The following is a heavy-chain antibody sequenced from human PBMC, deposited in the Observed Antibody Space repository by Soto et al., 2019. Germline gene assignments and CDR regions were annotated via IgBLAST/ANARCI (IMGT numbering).Heavy chain of an antibody. CDR2: ISDDGSNK. Sequence: QVQLVESGGGVVQPGRSLRLSCAASGFTFRSYGMHWVRQAPGKGLEWVAVISDDGSNKYYADSVTGRFTISRDNSKNTLYLQMNSLRAEDTAVYYCEKDWHQWVHYYGMDVWGPGTTVTVSS. J-gene: IGHJ6*02. D-gene: IGHD1-26*01. CDR3: EKDWHQWVHYYGMDV. V-gene: IGHV3-30*18. CDR1: GFTFRSYG.